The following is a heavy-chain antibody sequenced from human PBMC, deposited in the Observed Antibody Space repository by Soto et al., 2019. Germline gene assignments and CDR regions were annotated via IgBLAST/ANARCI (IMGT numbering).Heavy chain of an antibody. CDR3: ASDKGGDFWSGYYINYFDY. Sequence: VGSLRLSCAASGFTFSSYAMSWVRQAPGKGLEWVSGITDSGGGTYYADSVQGRFTIPRDNYKNTLYLQMSSLRAEDTAVYYCASDKGGDFWSGYYINYFDYWGQGTLVTVSS. V-gene: IGHV3-23*01. D-gene: IGHD3-3*01. J-gene: IGHJ4*02. CDR1: GFTFSSYA. CDR2: ITDSGGGT.